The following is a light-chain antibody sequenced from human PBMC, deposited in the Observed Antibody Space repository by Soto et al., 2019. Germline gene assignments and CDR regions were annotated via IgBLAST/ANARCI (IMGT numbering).Light chain of an antibody. CDR1: SGYTNYI. V-gene: IGLV4-60*03. Sequence: QTVVTQSSSASAALGSSVKVTCTLSSGYTNYIIAWHQQQPGKAPRFLMKLHSDGSHNKGDGIPDRFSGSSSGADRYLTISNLQSEDEADYYCETWDTKTWVFGGGTKVTVL. CDR3: ETWDTKTWV. J-gene: IGLJ3*02. CDR2: LHSDGSH.